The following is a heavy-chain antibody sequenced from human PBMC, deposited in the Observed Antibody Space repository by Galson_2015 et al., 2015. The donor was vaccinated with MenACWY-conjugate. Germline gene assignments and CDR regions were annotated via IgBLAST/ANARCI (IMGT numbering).Heavy chain of an antibody. CDR1: GFSVSTSGVA. CDR2: IYWDDDK. J-gene: IGHJ4*02. Sequence: PALVKPTQTLTLTCTFSGFSVSTSGVAVGWIRQPPGKALEWLALIYWDDDKRYSPSLKSRLTITKDTSENQVVFTMANMDPVDTATYYCAHRRSDSSTWYATGYFDYWGQGTLVTVSS. CDR3: AHRRSDSSTWYATGYFDY. V-gene: IGHV2-5*02. D-gene: IGHD6-13*01.